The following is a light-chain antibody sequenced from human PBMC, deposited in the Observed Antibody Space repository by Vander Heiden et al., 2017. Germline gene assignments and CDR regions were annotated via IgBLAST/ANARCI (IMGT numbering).Light chain of an antibody. CDR1: SSNIGSTY. Sequence: QAVLTQPPSVSAAPGQKVTISCCGSSSNIGSTYVSWNQQLPGTAPKLLIYDNNKRPSGIPDRFSGSKSGTSATLGITGVQTGDEADYYCGTWDTSLSVVVFGGGTKLTVL. CDR3: GTWDTSLSVVV. V-gene: IGLV1-51*01. CDR2: DNN. J-gene: IGLJ2*01.